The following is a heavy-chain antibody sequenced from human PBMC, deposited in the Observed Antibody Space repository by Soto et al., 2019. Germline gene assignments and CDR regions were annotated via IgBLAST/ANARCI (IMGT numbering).Heavy chain of an antibody. V-gene: IGHV3-11*06. CDR3: LRGGGGSLIDP. Sequence: VGSLRLSCAGSGFSFGTFYLSWGRPHQKRGPEWVSYISPGSRYPAYADAVKGRITTSRDNAKRSLYLQMMRLTAEDTSIYYCLRGGGGSLIDPWGQGTMVTVSS. J-gene: IGHJ5*02. D-gene: IGHD2-15*01. CDR1: GFSFGTFY. CDR2: ISPGSRYP.